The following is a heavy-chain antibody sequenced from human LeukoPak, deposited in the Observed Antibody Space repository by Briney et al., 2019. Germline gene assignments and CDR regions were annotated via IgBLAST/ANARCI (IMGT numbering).Heavy chain of an antibody. CDR2: INSDGSST. CDR3: AGPGYSSSWYGLDY. V-gene: IGHV3-74*01. Sequence: PGGPLRLSCAASGFTFSSYWMHWVRQARGKGLVWVSRINSDGSSTSYADSVKGRFTISRDNAKNTLYLQMNSLRAEDTAVYYCAGPGYSSSWYGLDYWGQGTLVTVSS. CDR1: GFTFSSYW. J-gene: IGHJ4*02. D-gene: IGHD6-13*01.